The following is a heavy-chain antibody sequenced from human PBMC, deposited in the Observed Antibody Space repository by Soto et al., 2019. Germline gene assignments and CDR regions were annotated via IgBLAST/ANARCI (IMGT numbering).Heavy chain of an antibody. D-gene: IGHD1-7*01. CDR1: GFTFSSYA. J-gene: IGHJ4*02. CDR2: ISGSGGST. V-gene: IGHV3-23*01. CDR3: AIGGLSLELFDY. Sequence: GGSLRLSCAASGFTFSSYAMSWVRQAPGKGLEWVSAISGSGGSTYYADSVKGRFTISRDNSKNTLYLQMNSLRAEDTAVYYCAIGGLSLELFDYWGQGTLVTVSS.